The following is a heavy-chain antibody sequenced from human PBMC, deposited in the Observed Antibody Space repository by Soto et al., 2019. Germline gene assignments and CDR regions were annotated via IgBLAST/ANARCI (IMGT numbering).Heavy chain of an antibody. V-gene: IGHV4-30-2*01. CDR1: GDSISSGGYT. D-gene: IGHD4-17*01. Sequence: SETLSLTCAVSGDSISSGGYTWSWVRQPPGKGPEWIGYIYRTGSTSYNTSPRSRVTMSVDTSKNQFSLRLTSVTAADTAVYYCARGPYGGSNWFDPWGQGTLVTVSS. CDR3: ARGPYGGSNWFDP. CDR2: IYRTGST. J-gene: IGHJ5*02.